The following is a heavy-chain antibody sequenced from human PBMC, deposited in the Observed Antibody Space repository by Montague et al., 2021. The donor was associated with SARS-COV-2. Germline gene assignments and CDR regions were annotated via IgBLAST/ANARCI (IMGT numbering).Heavy chain of an antibody. V-gene: IGHV4-59*01. J-gene: IGHJ6*02. D-gene: IGHD3-9*01. Sequence: SETLSLTCTVSGGTISGSYWCWIRQSPEKGQEWIGYISYSGSTKYNPSLKSRVTISLDTSKNQFFLKLTSVTAADTAVYYCARGFDILNYYYYTMDVWGQGTTVTVSS. CDR2: ISYSGST. CDR3: ARGFDILNYYYYTMDV. CDR1: GGTISGSY.